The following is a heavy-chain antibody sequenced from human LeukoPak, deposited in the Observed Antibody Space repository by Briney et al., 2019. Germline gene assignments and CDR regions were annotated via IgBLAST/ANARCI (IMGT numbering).Heavy chain of an antibody. V-gene: IGHV4-59*01. J-gene: IGHJ5*02. CDR1: GGSISSYY. D-gene: IGHD6-19*01. CDR2: IYYSGST. Sequence: SETLSLTCTVSGGSISSYYWSWIRQPPGKGLEWIGYIYYSGSTNYNPSLKSRVTISVDTSKNQFSLKLSSVTAADTAVYYCAKLSSGWYLNRWFDPWGQGTLVTVSS. CDR3: AKLSSGWYLNRWFDP.